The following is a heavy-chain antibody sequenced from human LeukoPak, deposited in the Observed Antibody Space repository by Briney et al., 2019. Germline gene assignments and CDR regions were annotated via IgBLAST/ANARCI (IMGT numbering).Heavy chain of an antibody. CDR3: ARGRSISNANDPPVDY. CDR2: INPNTGDT. J-gene: IGHJ4*02. V-gene: IGHV1-2*02. Sequence: ASVKVSCKASGYTFTGYFMIWLRQAPGQGLEWMAWINPNTGDTRYLQKFQGRVTVTRDTSISTVYMELNNLRFDDTAVYYCARGRSISNANDPPVDYWGQGTLVSVSS. CDR1: GYTFTGYF. D-gene: IGHD2-8*01.